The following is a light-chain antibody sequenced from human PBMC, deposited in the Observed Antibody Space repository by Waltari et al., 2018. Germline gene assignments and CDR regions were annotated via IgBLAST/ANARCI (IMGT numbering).Light chain of an antibody. CDR3: QQYMNWPPGYT. V-gene: IGKV3-15*01. Sequence: EILMTQSPVALSVSAGERASLSCRASQNVSDNLAWYQQRPGQAPALLIYGVSIRAPGVPDRFRGGGSATQFTLTINNLQSSDSAVYYCQQYMNWPPGYTFGQGTKVEIK. CDR1: QNVSDN. J-gene: IGKJ2*01. CDR2: GVS.